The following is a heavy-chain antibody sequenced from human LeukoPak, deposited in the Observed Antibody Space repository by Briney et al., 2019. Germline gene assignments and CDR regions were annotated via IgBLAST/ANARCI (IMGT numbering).Heavy chain of an antibody. D-gene: IGHD3-22*01. CDR1: GFTFSSYS. J-gene: IGHJ1*01. CDR3: ARGPRFGIVVVKGGYFQH. V-gene: IGHV3-48*01. Sequence: GGSLRLSCAASGFTFSSYSMNWVRQAPGKGLEWVSYISSSSSTIYYADSVKGRFTISRDNAKNSLYLQMNSLRAEDTAVYYCARGPRFGIVVVKGGYFQHWGQGTLVTVSS. CDR2: ISSSSSTI.